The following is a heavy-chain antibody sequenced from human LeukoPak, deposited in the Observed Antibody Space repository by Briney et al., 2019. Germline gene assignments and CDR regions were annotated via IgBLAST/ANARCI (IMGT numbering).Heavy chain of an antibody. D-gene: IGHD3-10*01. Sequence: PGGSLRLSCAASGFTFSSYAMSWVRQAPGKGLEWVSAISGSGGSTYYADSVKGRFTISRDNSKNTLYLQMNSLKAEDTAVYYCAKDRLLWFGEFDASDIWGQGTMVTVSS. CDR3: AKDRLLWFGEFDASDI. V-gene: IGHV3-23*01. CDR1: GFTFSSYA. J-gene: IGHJ3*02. CDR2: ISGSGGST.